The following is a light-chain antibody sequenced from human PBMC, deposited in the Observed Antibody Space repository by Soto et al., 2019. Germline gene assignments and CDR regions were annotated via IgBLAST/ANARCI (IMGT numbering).Light chain of an antibody. Sequence: EIVMTQSPATLSVSPGERANLSCRVSQSVSSNLAWYQQKPGQAPRLLIYGASTRATGIPARFSGSGSGTEFTLTISSLQSEDFAVYYCQQYNNWPQTFGQGTKVEIK. J-gene: IGKJ1*01. CDR1: QSVSSN. CDR3: QQYNNWPQT. V-gene: IGKV3-15*01. CDR2: GAS.